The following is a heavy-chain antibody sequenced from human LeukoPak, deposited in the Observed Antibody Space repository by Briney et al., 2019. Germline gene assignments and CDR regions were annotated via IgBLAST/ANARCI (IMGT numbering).Heavy chain of an antibody. CDR1: GFTFSSYA. D-gene: IGHD3-16*02. CDR3: AKATLTFGGVISSSDY. CDR2: ISGSGGST. Sequence: GGSLRLSCAASGFTFSSYAMSWVRQAPGKGLEWVSAISGSGGSTYYADSVKGRFTISRDNSKNTLYLQMNSLRAEDTAVYYCAKATLTFGGVISSSDYWGQGTLVTVSS. J-gene: IGHJ4*02. V-gene: IGHV3-23*01.